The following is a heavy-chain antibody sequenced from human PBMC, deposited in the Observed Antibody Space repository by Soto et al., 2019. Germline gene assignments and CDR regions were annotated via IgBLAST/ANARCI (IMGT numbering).Heavy chain of an antibody. Sequence: GESLKISCKGSGYSFTSYWIGWVRQMPGKGLEWMGIIYPGDSDTRYSPSFQGQVTISADKSISTAYLQWSSLKASDTAMYYCARTDIVVVPAAMTVTTYSYGMDVWGQGITVTVSS. V-gene: IGHV5-51*01. CDR2: IYPGDSDT. J-gene: IGHJ6*02. D-gene: IGHD2-2*01. CDR1: GYSFTSYW. CDR3: ARTDIVVVPAAMTVTTYSYGMDV.